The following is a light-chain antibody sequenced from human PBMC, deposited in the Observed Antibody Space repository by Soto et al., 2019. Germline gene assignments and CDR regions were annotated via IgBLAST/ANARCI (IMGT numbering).Light chain of an antibody. CDR1: QSISSD. Sequence: EIVMTHSPATLSVSPGERATLSCSASQSISSDVAWYQQKPGHAPRLLIYGASNRATGIPARFSGSGSGTDFTLTISNLEPEDFAVYYCQQHSHWPPWTFGQGTKVDI. CDR2: GAS. V-gene: IGKV3-11*01. CDR3: QQHSHWPPWT. J-gene: IGKJ1*01.